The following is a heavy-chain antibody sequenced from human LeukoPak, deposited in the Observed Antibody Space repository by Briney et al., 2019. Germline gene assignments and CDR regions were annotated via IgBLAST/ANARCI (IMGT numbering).Heavy chain of an antibody. V-gene: IGHV3-21*01. CDR3: ARGYCSSTSCYTASAFDI. Sequence: PGGSLRLSCAASGFTFSSYSMNWVRQAPGKGLEWVSSISSSGSYIYYADSVKGRFTISRDNAKNLLYLQMNSLRAEDTAVYYCARGYCSSTSCYTASAFDIWGQGTMVTVSS. CDR1: GFTFSSYS. CDR2: ISSSGSYI. J-gene: IGHJ3*02. D-gene: IGHD2-2*02.